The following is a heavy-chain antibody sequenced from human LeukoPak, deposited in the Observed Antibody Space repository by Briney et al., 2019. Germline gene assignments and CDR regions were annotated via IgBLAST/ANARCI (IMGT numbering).Heavy chain of an antibody. D-gene: IGHD3-10*01. CDR2: INGNNVGT. CDR3: AKEARDLSLDY. V-gene: IGHV3-43*02. J-gene: IGHJ4*02. CDR1: GFSFDDYA. Sequence: GGSLRLSCAPSGFSFDDYAMHWVRQTPGKGLQWVSLINGNNVGTSYADSVKGRFTISRDNSKNSLYLQMNSLRTEDTALYYCAKEARDLSLDYWGQGTLVTVSS.